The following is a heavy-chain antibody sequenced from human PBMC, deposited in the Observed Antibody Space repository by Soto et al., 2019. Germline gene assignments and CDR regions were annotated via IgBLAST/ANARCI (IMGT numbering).Heavy chain of an antibody. CDR1: GFIFSTYA. D-gene: IGHD4-17*01. CDR2: ISGSGITT. J-gene: IGHJ3*02. V-gene: IGHV3-23*01. CDR3: TVYRYGNLMKDAFDI. Sequence: PGGSLRLSCAASGFIFSTYAMSWVRQAPGKGLEWVSAISGSGITTYYADSVKGRFTISRDNSKSTLYLQMNSPRAEDTAIFYCTVYRYGNLMKDAFDIWGQGTMVTVSS.